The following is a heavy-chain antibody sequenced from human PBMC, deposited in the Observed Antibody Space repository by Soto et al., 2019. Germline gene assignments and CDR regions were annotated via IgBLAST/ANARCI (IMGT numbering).Heavy chain of an antibody. Sequence: SETRSLTCTVSGGSISSGGYYWSWIRQHPGKGLEWIGYIYYSGSTYYNPSLKSRVTISVDTSKNQFSLKLSSVTAADTAVYYCARVGMGVGDATIWFSPWGQGTLLPVSS. CDR1: GGSISSGGYY. D-gene: IGHD2-15*01. CDR2: IYYSGST. V-gene: IGHV4-31*03. J-gene: IGHJ5*02. CDR3: ARVGMGVGDATIWFSP.